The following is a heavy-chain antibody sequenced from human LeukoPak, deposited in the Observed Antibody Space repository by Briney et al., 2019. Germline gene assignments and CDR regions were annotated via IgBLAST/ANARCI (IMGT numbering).Heavy chain of an antibody. CDR1: GYSFTSYW. D-gene: IGHD5-24*01. Sequence: GESLKISCKGSGYSFTSYWIGWVHQMPGKGLEWMGIIYPGDSDTRYSPSFQGQVTISADKSISTAYLQWSSLKASDTAMYYCARRGGAGYNFIAYFDPWGQGTLVTVSS. J-gene: IGHJ5*02. V-gene: IGHV5-51*07. CDR2: IYPGDSDT. CDR3: ARRGGAGYNFIAYFDP.